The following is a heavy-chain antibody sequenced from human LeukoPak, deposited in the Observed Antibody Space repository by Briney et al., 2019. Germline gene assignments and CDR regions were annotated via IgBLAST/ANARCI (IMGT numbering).Heavy chain of an antibody. CDR3: ASDVLLWFGEAVGEFDY. CDR2: IYYSGST. CDR1: GGSISSYY. J-gene: IGHJ4*02. D-gene: IGHD3-10*01. V-gene: IGHV4-59*12. Sequence: SETLSLTCTVSGGSISSYYWSWIRQPPGKGLEWIGYIYYSGSTNYNPSLKSRVTISVDTSKNQFSLKLSSVTAADTAVYYCASDVLLWFGEAVGEFDYWGQGTLVTVSS.